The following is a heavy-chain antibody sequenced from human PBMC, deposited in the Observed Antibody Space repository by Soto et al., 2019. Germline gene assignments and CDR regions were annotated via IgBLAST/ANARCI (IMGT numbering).Heavy chain of an antibody. CDR1: GFTCSGYD. D-gene: IGHD2-8*02. CDR2: ILVGGST. V-gene: IGHV3-23*01. J-gene: IGHJ3*02. Sequence: GGSLRLSCAVSGFTCSGYDMSWVRQAPGKGLEWVSTILVGGSTHYPDSVKGRFAISRDTSKNTVFLQMNSLTAGDTAVYYCAKATATGGGAFDICGQGTMVTVSS. CDR3: AKATATGGGAFDI.